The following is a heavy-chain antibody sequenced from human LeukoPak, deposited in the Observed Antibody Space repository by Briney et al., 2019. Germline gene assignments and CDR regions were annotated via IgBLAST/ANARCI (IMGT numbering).Heavy chain of an antibody. CDR2: IYHSGST. CDR1: GYSISSGYY. D-gene: IGHD2-2*01. Sequence: PSETLSLTCTVSGYSISSGYYWGWIRQPPGKGLEWIGSIYHSGSTYYNPSLKSRVTISVDTSKNQFSLKLSSVTAADTAVYYCAREGYCSSTSCSYYYYYMDVWGKGTTVTVFS. J-gene: IGHJ6*03. CDR3: AREGYCSSTSCSYYYYYMDV. V-gene: IGHV4-38-2*02.